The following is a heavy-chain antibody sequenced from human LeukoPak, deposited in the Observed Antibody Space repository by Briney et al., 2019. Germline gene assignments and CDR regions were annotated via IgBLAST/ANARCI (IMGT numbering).Heavy chain of an antibody. D-gene: IGHD6-13*01. J-gene: IGHJ4*02. CDR1: GFTFSSYW. CDR2: INSDGSST. V-gene: IGHV3-74*01. CDR3: ARGGAYSSSGFDS. Sequence: GGSLRHSCAASGFTFSSYWMHWVRQPPEKGLVWVSRINSDGSSTSYADSVKGRFTISRDNAKNTLYLQMNSLRAEDTAVYYCARGGAYSSSGFDSWGQRTLVTVSS.